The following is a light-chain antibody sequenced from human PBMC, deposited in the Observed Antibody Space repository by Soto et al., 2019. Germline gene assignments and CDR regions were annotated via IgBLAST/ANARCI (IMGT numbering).Light chain of an antibody. J-gene: IGKJ4*01. V-gene: IGKV3-20*01. CDR2: GAS. Sequence: EIVLTQSPGTLSLSPGERATLSCRASQTISNTFLAWYHQGPGQAPRLLIYGASGRAAGIPDRFSGSGCGTDSNLSISRLEPEDVAVDYCQQYGVSPTFGGGTKVEIK. CDR1: QTISNTF. CDR3: QQYGVSPT.